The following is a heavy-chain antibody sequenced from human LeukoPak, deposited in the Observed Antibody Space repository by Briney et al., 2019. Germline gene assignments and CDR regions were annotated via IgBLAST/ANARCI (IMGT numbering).Heavy chain of an antibody. CDR3: ARGSFGDLSN. V-gene: IGHV3-20*04. CDR1: GFTFYDYG. CDR2: INWNGGST. J-gene: IGHJ4*02. Sequence: PGGSLRLSCAASGFTFYDYGMSWVRQAPGKGLEWVSGINWNGGSTGYADSVKGRFTTSRDNAKNSLYLQMNSLRAEDTALYYCARGSFGDLSNWGQGTLVTVSS. D-gene: IGHD3-10*01.